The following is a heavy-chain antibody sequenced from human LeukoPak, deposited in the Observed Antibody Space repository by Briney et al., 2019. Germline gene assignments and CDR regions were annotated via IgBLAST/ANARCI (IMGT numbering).Heavy chain of an antibody. CDR2: IYHSGST. CDR1: GGSLSSGGYS. D-gene: IGHD3-10*01. Sequence: SQTLSLTCAVSGGSLSSGGYSCSWIRQPPGKGLEWIGYIYHSGSTYYNPSLKSRVTISVDRSKNQFSLKLSSVTAADTAVYYCARVYGSGRRSGGHWFDPWGQGTLVTVSS. J-gene: IGHJ5*02. V-gene: IGHV4-30-2*01. CDR3: ARVYGSGRRSGGHWFDP.